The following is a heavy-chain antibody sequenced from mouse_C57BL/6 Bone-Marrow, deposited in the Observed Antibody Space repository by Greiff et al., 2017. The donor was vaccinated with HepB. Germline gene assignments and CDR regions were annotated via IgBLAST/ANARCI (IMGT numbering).Heavy chain of an antibody. CDR2: INPGSGGT. CDR3: ARRIYYDYGAGSPYWYFDV. J-gene: IGHJ1*03. D-gene: IGHD2-4*01. Sequence: QVQLKESGAELVRPGTSVKVSCKASGYAFTNYLIEWVKQRPGQGLEWIGVINPGSGGTNYNEKFKGKATLTADKSSSTAYMQLSSLTSEDSAVYFCARRIYYDYGAGSPYWYFDVWGTGTTVTVSS. CDR1: GYAFTNYL. V-gene: IGHV1-54*01.